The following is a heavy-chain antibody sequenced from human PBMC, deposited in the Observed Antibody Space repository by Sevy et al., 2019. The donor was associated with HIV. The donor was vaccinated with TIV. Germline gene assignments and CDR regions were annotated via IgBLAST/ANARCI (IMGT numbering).Heavy chain of an antibody. V-gene: IGHV3-49*04. D-gene: IGHD6-13*01. Sequence: GGSLRLSCTASGFTFGDYCMSWVRQAPGKGLEWVAFLKSDVYGGTVDHAASVRARFVFSRDDSKTIAYLQMNDLKTEDTGVYYCTRWKAAQSIFDYWGQGALVTVSS. CDR1: GFTFGDYC. CDR2: LKSDVYGGTV. J-gene: IGHJ4*02. CDR3: TRWKAAQSIFDY.